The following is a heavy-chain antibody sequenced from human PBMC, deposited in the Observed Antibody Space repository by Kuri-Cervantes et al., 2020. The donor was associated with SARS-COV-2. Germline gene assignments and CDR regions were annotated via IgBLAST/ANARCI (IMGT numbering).Heavy chain of an antibody. D-gene: IGHD3-22*01. CDR3: ARGPDINTYYYAY. CDR2: IIPIFGTA. Sequence: SVKVSCKASGGTFSSYAISWVRQAPGQGLEWMGGIIPIFGTANYAQKFQGRVTITADKSTSTVYMELSSPRSEDTAVYYCARGPDINTYYYAYWGQGTLVTVSS. CDR1: GGTFSSYA. J-gene: IGHJ4*02. V-gene: IGHV1-69*06.